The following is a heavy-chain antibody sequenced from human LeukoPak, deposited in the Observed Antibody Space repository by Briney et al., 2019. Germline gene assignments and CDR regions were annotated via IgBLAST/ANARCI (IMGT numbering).Heavy chain of an antibody. CDR2: ISSSSSYI. V-gene: IGHV3-21*01. D-gene: IGHD3-3*01. CDR1: GFTFSSYS. J-gene: IGHJ2*01. CDR3: ARHPSFTIFGVVTAFDL. Sequence: SGGSLRLSCAASGFTFSSYSMNWVRQAPGKGLEWVSSISSSSSYIYYADSVKGRFTISRDNAKNSLYLQMNSLRAEDTAVYYCARHPSFTIFGVVTAFDLWGRGTLVTVSS.